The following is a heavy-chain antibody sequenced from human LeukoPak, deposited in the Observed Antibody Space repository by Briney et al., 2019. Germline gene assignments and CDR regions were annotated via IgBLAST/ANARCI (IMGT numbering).Heavy chain of an antibody. V-gene: IGHV3-23*01. Sequence: GGSLRLSCAASGFTFSNYAMTWARQAPGKGLEWVSAISGSGGSTYYADSVKGRFTISRDNSKNTLYLQMNSLRAEDTAVYYCAKAQQWPSSHYWGQGTLVTVSS. J-gene: IGHJ4*02. CDR3: AKAQQWPSSHY. CDR1: GFTFSNYA. CDR2: ISGSGGST. D-gene: IGHD6-19*01.